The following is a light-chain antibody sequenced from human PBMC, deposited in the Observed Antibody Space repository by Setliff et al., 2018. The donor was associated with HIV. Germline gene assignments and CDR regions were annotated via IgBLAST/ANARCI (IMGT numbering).Light chain of an antibody. CDR1: SSDVGSYNR. Sequence: QSALTQPPSVSGSPGQSVTISCTGTSSDVGSYNRVSWYQQSPGTAPKLMIYEVTNRPSGVPDRFSGSKSGNTASLTISGLQAEDEADYYCSSYTSTRTSVIFGGGTQRTV. CDR3: SSYTSTRTSVI. CDR2: EVT. V-gene: IGLV2-18*02. J-gene: IGLJ2*01.